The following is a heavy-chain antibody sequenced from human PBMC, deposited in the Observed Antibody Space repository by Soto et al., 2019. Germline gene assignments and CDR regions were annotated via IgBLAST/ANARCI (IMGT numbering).Heavy chain of an antibody. Sequence: GASVKVSCKASGGTFSSYAISWVQQAPGQELEWMGGIIPIFGTANYAQKFQGRVTITADESTSTAYMELSSLRSEDTAVYYCARDHRITMIVVVPYYYYYGMDVWGQGXTVTVSS. V-gene: IGHV1-69*13. CDR1: GGTFSSYA. D-gene: IGHD3-22*01. CDR2: IIPIFGTA. CDR3: ARDHRITMIVVVPYYYYYGMDV. J-gene: IGHJ6*02.